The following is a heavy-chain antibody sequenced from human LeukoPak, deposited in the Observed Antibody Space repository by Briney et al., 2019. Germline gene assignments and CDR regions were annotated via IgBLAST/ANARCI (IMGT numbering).Heavy chain of an antibody. CDR2: IYPGEYDI. J-gene: IGHJ4*02. CDR3: ARLEAGDYPSLDY. D-gene: IGHD4-17*01. V-gene: IGHV5-51*01. Sequence: GESLKISCKGSGYSFSNYWIGWVRQMPGKGLEWMGIIYPGEYDIRYSPSFQGQVTISADKSISTAYLQWSSLKASDTAMYYCARLEAGDYPSLDYWGQGTLVTVSS. CDR1: GYSFSNYW.